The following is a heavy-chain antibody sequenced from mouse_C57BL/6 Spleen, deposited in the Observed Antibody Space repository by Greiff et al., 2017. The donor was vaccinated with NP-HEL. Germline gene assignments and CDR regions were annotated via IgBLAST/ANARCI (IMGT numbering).Heavy chain of an antibody. D-gene: IGHD1-1*01. CDR3: TTRGSSYGY. Sequence: VQLKESGAELVRPGASVKLSCTASGFNIKDDYMHWVKQRPEQGLEWIGWIDPENGDTEYASKFQGKATITADTSSNTAYLQLSSLTSEDTAVYYCTTRGSSYGYWGQGTTLTVSS. CDR2: IDPENGDT. V-gene: IGHV14-4*01. CDR1: GFNIKDDY. J-gene: IGHJ2*01.